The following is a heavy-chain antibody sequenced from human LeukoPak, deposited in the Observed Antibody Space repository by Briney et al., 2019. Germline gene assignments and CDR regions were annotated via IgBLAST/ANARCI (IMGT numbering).Heavy chain of an antibody. CDR3: ARPSGSYYYDAFDI. CDR1: GFTFSGYW. V-gene: IGHV3-74*01. J-gene: IGHJ3*02. Sequence: GGSLRLSCAASGFTFSGYWIHWVRQAPGKGLVWASRINSDGSSTSYADSVKGRFTISRDNAKKTLYLQMNSLRAEDTAVYYCARPSGSYYYDAFDIWGQGTMVTVSS. D-gene: IGHD3-10*01. CDR2: INSDGSST.